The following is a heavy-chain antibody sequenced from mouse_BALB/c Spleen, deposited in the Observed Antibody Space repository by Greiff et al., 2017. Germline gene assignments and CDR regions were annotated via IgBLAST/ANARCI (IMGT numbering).Heavy chain of an antibody. D-gene: IGHD1-1*01. J-gene: IGHJ2*01. V-gene: IGHV1S81*02. CDR2: INPSNGRT. CDR3: ARYDYYGSPVFDY. Sequence: QVQLKQPGAELVKPGASVKLSCKASGYTFTSYWMHWVKQRPGQGLEWIGEINPSNGRTNYNEKFKSKATLTVDKSSSTAYMQLSSLTSEDSAVYYGARYDYYGSPVFDYWGQGTTLTVSS. CDR1: GYTFTSYW.